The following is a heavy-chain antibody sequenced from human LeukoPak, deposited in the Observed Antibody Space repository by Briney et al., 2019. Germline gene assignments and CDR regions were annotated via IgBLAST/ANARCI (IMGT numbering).Heavy chain of an antibody. CDR1: GFTFSSYA. J-gene: IGHJ4*02. D-gene: IGHD4-17*01. CDR3: ARATMTFDY. Sequence: GGSLRLSCAASGFTFSSYAMSWVRQAPGKGLEWVSSISGSSNTYYTDSVKGRFTVSRDNSENTLYLQVNSLRAEDTAVYYCARATMTFDYWGQGTLVTVSS. V-gene: IGHV3-23*01. CDR2: ISGSSNT.